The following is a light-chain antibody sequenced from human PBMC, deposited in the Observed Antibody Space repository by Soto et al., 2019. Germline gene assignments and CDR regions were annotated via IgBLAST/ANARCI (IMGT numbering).Light chain of an antibody. V-gene: IGLV1-40*01. Sequence: QAVVTQPPSVSGAPGQRATISCTGSSSNIGAGYDVHWYQQLPGTAPKLLIYGNSNRPSGVPDRFSGSKSGTSASLAITGLQAEDEADYYCQSYDSSLSGSVVFGGGTQLTVL. CDR1: SSNIGAGYD. J-gene: IGLJ2*01. CDR2: GNS. CDR3: QSYDSSLSGSVV.